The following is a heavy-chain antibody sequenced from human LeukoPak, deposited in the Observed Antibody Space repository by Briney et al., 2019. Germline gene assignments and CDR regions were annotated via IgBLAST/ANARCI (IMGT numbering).Heavy chain of an antibody. CDR3: AKVLPLTFYYMDV. CDR1: GVTFGTYG. D-gene: IGHD4/OR15-4a*01. J-gene: IGHJ6*03. CDR2: IRFDGSDK. Sequence: PGGSLRLSCVASGVTFGTYGLHWVRQAPDKGLEWVAFIRFDGSDKYYADSVKGRFTISRDNSKNTLYLQINSLRIEDTAMYYCAKVLPLTFYYMDVWGKGTTVTVSS. V-gene: IGHV3-30*02.